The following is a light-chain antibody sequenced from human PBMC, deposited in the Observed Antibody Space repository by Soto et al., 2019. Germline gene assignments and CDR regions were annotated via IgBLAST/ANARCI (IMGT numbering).Light chain of an antibody. CDR3: AAWDDGLSGYYV. Sequence: QYFLPEPPSASGTPGQRITISCAGSPSNIGSNSVSWCQQFPGTAPKLLIYENNQRPSGVPDRFSGSKSGTSASLAISGLRSEDEADYYCAAWDDGLSGYYVFGTGTKVTVL. V-gene: IGLV1-47*01. CDR2: ENN. J-gene: IGLJ1*01. CDR1: PSNIGSNS.